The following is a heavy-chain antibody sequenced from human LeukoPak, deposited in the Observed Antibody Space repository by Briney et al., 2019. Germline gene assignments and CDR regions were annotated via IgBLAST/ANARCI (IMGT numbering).Heavy chain of an antibody. CDR2: INSDGSDT. CDR1: GFTFSNFW. J-gene: IGHJ4*02. V-gene: IGHV3-74*01. D-gene: IGHD4-17*01. Sequence: PGGSLRLSCAASGFTFSNFWMHWVRQAPGKGLVGVSRINSDGSDTRYADSVKGRFTISRDNAKNTVYLQMNSPRADDTAVYYCVRGGYGETSVTWWGQGTLVTVSS. CDR3: VRGGYGETSVTW.